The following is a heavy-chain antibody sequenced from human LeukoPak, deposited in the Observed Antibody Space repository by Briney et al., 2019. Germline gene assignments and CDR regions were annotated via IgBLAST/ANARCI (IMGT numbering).Heavy chain of an antibody. V-gene: IGHV4-59*08. D-gene: IGHD6-13*01. CDR2: IYYSGST. CDR3: ASGRLGVFEQQLSPAPRY. CDR1: GGSISSYY. J-gene: IGHJ4*02. Sequence: PSETLSLTCTVSGGSISSYYWSWIRQPPGKGLEWIGYIYYSGSTNYNPSLKSRVTISVDTSKNQFSLKLSSVTAADAAVYYCASGRLGVFEQQLSPAPRYWGQGTLVTVSS.